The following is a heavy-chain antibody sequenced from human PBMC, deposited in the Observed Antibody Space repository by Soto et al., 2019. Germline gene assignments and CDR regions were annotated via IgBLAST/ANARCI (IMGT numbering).Heavy chain of an antibody. D-gene: IGHD6-19*01. V-gene: IGHV3-30-3*01. CDR1: GVSFSISA. CDR2: ISHDGINK. CDR3: ARDMYSSDYFVKWFEP. J-gene: IGHJ5*02. Sequence: WCSPKLSCTSSGVSFSISAMYLFRQPPGKGLEWVAVISHDGINKHYADSVKGRVTVSRDNSNHSLDLQLNSLRGEDTAMYYCARDMYSSDYFVKWFEPWGQGTLVTVSS.